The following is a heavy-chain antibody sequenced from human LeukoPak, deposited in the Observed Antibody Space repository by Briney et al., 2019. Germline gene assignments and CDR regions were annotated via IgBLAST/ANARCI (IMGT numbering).Heavy chain of an antibody. CDR1: GFTFNTYG. J-gene: IGHJ4*02. CDR2: ISGSGGAT. D-gene: IGHD3-22*01. CDR3: AKGYDSPAIDY. V-gene: IGHV3-23*01. Sequence: GTLRLSCAASGFTFNTYGMSWVRQAPGKGLEWVSGISGSGGATYYADSVKGRFTISRDDPHNTLYLQMNSLRAEDTAVYYCAKGYDSPAIDYWGQGTLVTVSS.